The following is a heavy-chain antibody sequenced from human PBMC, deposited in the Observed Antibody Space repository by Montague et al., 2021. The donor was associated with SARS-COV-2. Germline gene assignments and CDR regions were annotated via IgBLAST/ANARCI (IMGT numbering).Heavy chain of an antibody. CDR2: IYYSGST. D-gene: IGHD6-19*01. V-gene: IGHV4-59*08. J-gene: IGHJ5*02. CDR1: GGAMSSYY. CDR3: ARHGSSSGRHRCGFDP. Sequence: SETLSLTCTVSGGAMSSYYWSWIRQPPGKGLEWIGYIYYSGSTNYNPSLKSRVTISVDTSKNQFSLKLSSVTAADTAAYYCARHGSSSGRHRCGFDPWGQGTLVTVSS.